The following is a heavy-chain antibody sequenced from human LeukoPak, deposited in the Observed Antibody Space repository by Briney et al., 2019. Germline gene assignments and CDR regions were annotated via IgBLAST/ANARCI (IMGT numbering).Heavy chain of an antibody. CDR3: ARGVYYDSSGYCPLNY. V-gene: IGHV3-23*01. J-gene: IGHJ4*02. CDR2: ISGSGGST. Sequence: GGSLSLSCAVSGFTFSSYAMSWVRHAPGRGLEWVSAISGSGGSTYYADSVKGRFTISRDNSKNTLYLQMNSLRAEDTAVYYCARGVYYDSSGYCPLNYWGQGTLVTVSS. CDR1: GFTFSSYA. D-gene: IGHD3-22*01.